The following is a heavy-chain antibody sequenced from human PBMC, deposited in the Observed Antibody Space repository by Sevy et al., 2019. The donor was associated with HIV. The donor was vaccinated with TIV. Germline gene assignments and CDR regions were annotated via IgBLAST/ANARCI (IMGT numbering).Heavy chain of an antibody. V-gene: IGHV3-7*01. CDR3: ARELWPGDY. J-gene: IGHJ4*02. CDR1: GFTFSDYY. Sequence: GGSLRLSCAASGFTFSDYYMGWVRQAPGKGLEWGANVNQDGSQKHYVGSVKRRFSVSRDNAKNSVYLQMNRLRVDDTGIYYCARELWPGDYWGQGTLVTVSS. D-gene: IGHD2-21*01. CDR2: VNQDGSQK.